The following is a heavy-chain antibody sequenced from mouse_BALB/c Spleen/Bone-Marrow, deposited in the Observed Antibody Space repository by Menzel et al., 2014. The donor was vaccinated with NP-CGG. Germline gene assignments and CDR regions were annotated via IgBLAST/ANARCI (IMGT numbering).Heavy chain of an antibody. J-gene: IGHJ3*01. CDR1: EYEFPSHD. CDR3: ARHGDYYGSSLFAY. Sequence: EVKLMESGGGLMQPGESLKLSCESNEYEFPSHDMSWVRKTPEKRLELVAAINSDGGSTYYPDTMERRFIISRDNSKKTLYLQMSSLRSEDTAFYYCARHGDYYGSSLFAYWGQGTLVTVSA. V-gene: IGHV5-2*01. D-gene: IGHD1-1*01. CDR2: INSDGGST.